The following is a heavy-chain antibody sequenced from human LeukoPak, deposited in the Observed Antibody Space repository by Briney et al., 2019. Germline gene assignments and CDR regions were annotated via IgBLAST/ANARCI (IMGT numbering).Heavy chain of an antibody. D-gene: IGHD3-9*01. CDR1: GGSFSGYY. V-gene: IGHV4-34*01. J-gene: IGHJ4*02. Sequence: SETLSLTCAVYGGSFSGYYWSWIRQPPGKGLEWIGEINHSGSTNYNPSLKSRVTISGDTSKNQFSLKLSSVTAADTAVYYCARFDILTGFDYWGQGTLVTVSS. CDR2: INHSGST. CDR3: ARFDILTGFDY.